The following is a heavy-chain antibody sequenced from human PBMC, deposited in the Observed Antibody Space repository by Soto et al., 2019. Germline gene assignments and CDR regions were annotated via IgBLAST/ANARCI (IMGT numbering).Heavy chain of an antibody. Sequence: QVQLQQWGAGLLKPSETLSLTCAVYGGSFSGYYWSWIRQPPGKGLEWIGEINHSGSTNYNPSLKSRVTISVDTSKNQFSLKLSSVTAADTAVYYCARGVPHIAARPDWLDPWGQGTLVTVSS. D-gene: IGHD6-6*01. V-gene: IGHV4-34*01. CDR1: GGSFSGYY. CDR3: ARGVPHIAARPDWLDP. CDR2: INHSGST. J-gene: IGHJ5*02.